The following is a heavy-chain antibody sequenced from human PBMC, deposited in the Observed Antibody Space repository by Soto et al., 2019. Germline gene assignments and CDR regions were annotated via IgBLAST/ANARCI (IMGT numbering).Heavy chain of an antibody. CDR3: ARGLSGRYGFDY. D-gene: IGHD6-19*01. Sequence: GGSLRLSWAASGFTFSTYWMHWVRQTPGKGLVWVSRINGDGSTTNYADSVKGRLTISRDNAKNTLYLQMNSLRDEDTAVYYCARGLSGRYGFDYWGQGTLVTVSS. V-gene: IGHV3-74*01. CDR2: INGDGSTT. CDR1: GFTFSTYW. J-gene: IGHJ4*02.